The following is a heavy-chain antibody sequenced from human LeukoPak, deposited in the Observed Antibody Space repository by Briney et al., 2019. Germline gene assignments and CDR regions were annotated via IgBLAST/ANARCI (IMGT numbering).Heavy chain of an antibody. J-gene: IGHJ4*02. V-gene: IGHV3-23*01. CDR3: AKLSLSDFWSGLDDY. D-gene: IGHD3-3*01. CDR1: GFTFSSYA. CDR2: FSGRGGST. Sequence: GGSLRLSCAASGFTFSSYAMSWVRQAPGEGLEWVSGFSGRGGSTYYADSVKGRFTISRDNSKNTLYLQMNSLRAEDTAVYYCAKLSLSDFWSGLDDYWGQGTLVTVSS.